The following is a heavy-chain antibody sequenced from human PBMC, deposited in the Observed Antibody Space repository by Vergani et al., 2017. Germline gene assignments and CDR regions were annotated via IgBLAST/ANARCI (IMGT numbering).Heavy chain of an antibody. CDR1: GYTLTELS. CDR3: AREPATYYDILTGYQGAYYFDY. J-gene: IGHJ4*02. V-gene: IGHV1-24*01. CDR2: FDPEDGET. Sequence: QVQLVQSGAEVQKPGASVKVSCKVSGYTLTELSMHWVRQAPGKGLEWMGGFDPEDGETIYAQKFQGRVTITADKSTSTAYMELSSLRSEDTAVYYCAREPATYYDILTGYQGAYYFDYWGQGTLVTVSS. D-gene: IGHD3-9*01.